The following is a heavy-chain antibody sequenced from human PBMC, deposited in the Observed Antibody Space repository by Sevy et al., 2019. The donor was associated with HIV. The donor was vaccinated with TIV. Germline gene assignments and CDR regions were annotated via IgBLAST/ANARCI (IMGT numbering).Heavy chain of an antibody. CDR1: GFTFSDYG. CDR2: IWYDGSNK. CDR3: ARDKLLPVMITMVRGALSYYFDY. V-gene: IGHV3-33*01. D-gene: IGHD3-10*01. J-gene: IGHJ4*02. Sequence: GGSLRLSCAASGFTFSDYGMHWVRQAPGKGLEWVAVIWYDGSNKYYAESVKGRFTIYRDNSKNTLYVQMNSLRAEDTAVYYCARDKLLPVMITMVRGALSYYFDYWGQGTLVTVSS.